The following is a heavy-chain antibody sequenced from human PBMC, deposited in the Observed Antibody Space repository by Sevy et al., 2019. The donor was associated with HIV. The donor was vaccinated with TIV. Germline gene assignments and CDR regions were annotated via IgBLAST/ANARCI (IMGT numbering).Heavy chain of an antibody. V-gene: IGHV3-21*01. CDR3: ATGNLLGLDAFQH. D-gene: IGHD3-16*01. CDR1: GFTFSSFS. Sequence: GGSLRLSCAASGFTFSSFSLSWVRQAPGKGLEWVSSIASSSPKTYYADSVKGRFTTSRDNAKNSLYLQMNSLRDEDTAVYYCATGNLLGLDAFQHWGQGTLVTVSS. J-gene: IGHJ1*01. CDR2: IASSSPKT.